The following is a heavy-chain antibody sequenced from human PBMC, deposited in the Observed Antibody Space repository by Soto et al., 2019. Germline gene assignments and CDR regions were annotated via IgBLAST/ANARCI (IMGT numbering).Heavy chain of an antibody. CDR1: GFIFSDYR. V-gene: IGHV3-48*02. CDR2: ISGSDSTR. Sequence: EVQLVESGRGLVQPGGSLTLSCAASGFIFSDYRMNWVRQAPGKGLEWLSYISGSDSTRYCADSVKGRFTISRDNAKNSVFLHMNSLRDEDTAVYYCARGPMIRGVISLAFDVWGQGTMVIVSS. CDR3: ARGPMIRGVISLAFDV. D-gene: IGHD3-10*01. J-gene: IGHJ3*01.